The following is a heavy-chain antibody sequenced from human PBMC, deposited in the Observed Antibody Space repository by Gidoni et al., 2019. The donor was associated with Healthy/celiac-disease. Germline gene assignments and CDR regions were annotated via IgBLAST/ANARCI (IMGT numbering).Heavy chain of an antibody. CDR2: ISYDGSNK. J-gene: IGHJ5*02. V-gene: IGHV3-30*18. CDR1: GVTFSRYG. CDR3: AKSISYYDSPQENWFDP. Sequence: QVQLVESGGGVVQPGRSLRLSCAAYGVTFSRYGMHWVPQAPGNGLEWVAVISYDGSNKYYADSVKCRFTISRDNSKNTLYLQMNSLRAEDTAVYYCAKSISYYDSPQENWFDPWGQGTLVTVSS. D-gene: IGHD3-22*01.